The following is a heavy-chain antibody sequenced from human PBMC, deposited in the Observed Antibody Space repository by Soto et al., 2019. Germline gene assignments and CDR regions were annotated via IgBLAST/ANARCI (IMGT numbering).Heavy chain of an antibody. CDR3: EKKWTPRRALDY. CDR2: ISGSGSKT. CDR1: VCKFSSYA. Sequence: PXGSLRLSCGSSVCKFSSYAMSCVRRSPGKGLEWVAGISGSGSKTYYADSVKGRFTFSRDNSKNMLYLEMNSLRVEDTAVYYCEKKWTPRRALDYWGKGTQVPVXS. J-gene: IGHJ4*02. V-gene: IGHV3-23*01. D-gene: IGHD2-8*01.